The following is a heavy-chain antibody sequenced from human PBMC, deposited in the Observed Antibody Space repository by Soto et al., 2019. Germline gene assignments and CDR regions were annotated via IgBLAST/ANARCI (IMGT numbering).Heavy chain of an antibody. D-gene: IGHD3-22*01. V-gene: IGHV1-2*02. CDR3: AKVRYYYDSSGYRHGALDY. J-gene: IGHJ4*02. CDR2: INPNSGGT. Sequence: ASVKVSCKASGYTFTGYYMHWVRQAPGQGLEWMGWINPNSGGTNYAQKFQGRVTMTRDTSISTAYMELSRLRSDDTAVYYCAKVRYYYDSSGYRHGALDYWGQGTLVTVSS. CDR1: GYTFTGYY.